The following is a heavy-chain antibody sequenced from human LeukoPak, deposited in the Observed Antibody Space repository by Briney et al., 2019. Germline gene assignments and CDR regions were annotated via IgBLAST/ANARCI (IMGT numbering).Heavy chain of an antibody. D-gene: IGHD1-26*01. Sequence: SDTLSLTCTVSGGSISSYYWSWLRQPPGKGLEWIGYIYYSGSTNYNPSLKSRVTISVETSKNQFSLKLSSVTAADTAVYYCARHDQGDYFDYWGQGTLVTVSS. V-gene: IGHV4-59*08. CDR3: ARHDQGDYFDY. CDR2: IYYSGST. CDR1: GGSISSYY. J-gene: IGHJ4*02.